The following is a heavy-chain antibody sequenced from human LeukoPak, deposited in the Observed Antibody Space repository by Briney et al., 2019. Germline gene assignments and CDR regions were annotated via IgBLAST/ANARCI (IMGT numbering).Heavy chain of an antibody. Sequence: SETLSLTCTVSGGSISSYYWSWIRQPPGKGLEWIGYIYYSGSTNYNPSLKSRVTIAVDTSKNQFSLKLSSVTAADTAVYYGARHREILNWFDPWGQGTLVTVSS. CDR2: IYYSGST. CDR1: GGSISSYY. D-gene: IGHD3-10*01. CDR3: ARHREILNWFDP. V-gene: IGHV4-59*08. J-gene: IGHJ5*02.